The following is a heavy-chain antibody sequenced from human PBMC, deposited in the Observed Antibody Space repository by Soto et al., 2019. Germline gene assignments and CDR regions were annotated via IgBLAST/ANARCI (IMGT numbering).Heavy chain of an antibody. J-gene: IGHJ4*02. D-gene: IGHD6-13*01. V-gene: IGHV4-34*01. CDR2: INHSGST. Sequence: SETLSLTCAVYGGSFSGYYWSWIRQPPGKGLEWIGEINHSGSTNYNPSLKSRVTISVDTSKNQFSLKLSSATAADTAVYYCARDRIAAAGLDYWGQGTLVTVSS. CDR3: ARDRIAAAGLDY. CDR1: GGSFSGYY.